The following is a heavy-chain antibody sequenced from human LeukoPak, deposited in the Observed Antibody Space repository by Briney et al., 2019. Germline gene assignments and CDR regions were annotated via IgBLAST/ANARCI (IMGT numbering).Heavy chain of an antibody. V-gene: IGHV3-30*18. CDR1: GFTFSSYG. CDR2: ISYDGSNK. D-gene: IGHD3-10*02. J-gene: IGHJ4*02. CDR3: AKASTAMFGSYFDY. Sequence: PGGSLRLSCAASGFTFSSYGMHWVRQAPGKGLEWVAVISYDGSNKYYADSVKGRFTISRDNSKNTLYLQMNSLRAEDTAVYYCAKASTAMFGSYFDYWGQGTLVTVSS.